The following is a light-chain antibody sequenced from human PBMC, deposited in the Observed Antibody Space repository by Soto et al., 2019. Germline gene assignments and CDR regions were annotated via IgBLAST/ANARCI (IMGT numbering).Light chain of an antibody. CDR2: EVS. CDR1: SSDVGGYNY. CDR3: SSYTSSSTV. Sequence: QSALAQPASVSGSPGQSITISCTGTSSDVGGYNYVSWYQQHPGKAPKLMIYEVSNRPSGGSNRFSGSKSGNTASLIISGLQAEDEADYFCSSYTSSSTVFGTGTKVTLL. J-gene: IGLJ1*01. V-gene: IGLV2-14*01.